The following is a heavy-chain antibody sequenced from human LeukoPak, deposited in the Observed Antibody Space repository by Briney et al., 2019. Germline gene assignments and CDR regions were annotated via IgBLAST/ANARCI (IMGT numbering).Heavy chain of an antibody. Sequence: GGSLRLSCAASGFTFTNNFVSWVRQVPGKVLEWVANIKQDGSETTYADSVRGRFTIFRDNAKNSLYLQMNSLRAEDTAVYYCARESSSGGAFDIWGQGTMVTVSS. CDR2: IKQDGSET. CDR1: GFTFTNNF. J-gene: IGHJ3*02. CDR3: ARESSSGGAFDI. D-gene: IGHD2-15*01. V-gene: IGHV3-7*01.